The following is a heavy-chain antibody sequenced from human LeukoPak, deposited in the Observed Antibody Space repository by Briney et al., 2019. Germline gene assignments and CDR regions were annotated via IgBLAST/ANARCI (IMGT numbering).Heavy chain of an antibody. J-gene: IGHJ3*02. D-gene: IGHD3-9*01. CDR2: IYYSGNT. CDR1: GGSISSGSYY. Sequence: SETLSLTCTVSGGSISSGSYYWSWIRQPAGKGLEWLGYIYYSGNTNYNPSLKSRVTISLDTSKNQFSLKLSSVTAADTAVYYCAREVRVDFDWLLDAFDIWGQGTMVTVSS. CDR3: AREVRVDFDWLLDAFDI. V-gene: IGHV4-61*10.